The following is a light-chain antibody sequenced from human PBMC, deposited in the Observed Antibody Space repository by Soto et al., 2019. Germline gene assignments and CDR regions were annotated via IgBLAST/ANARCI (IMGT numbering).Light chain of an antibody. Sequence: AIRMTQSPSSLSASTGDRVTITCRASQGISSYLAWYQQKPGKAPKLLIYAASTLQSGVPSRFSGSGSGTDFTLTISCLQSEVFATYYCQQYYSYPPITFGGGTKVEIK. CDR2: AAS. CDR1: QGISSY. V-gene: IGKV1-8*01. CDR3: QQYYSYPPIT. J-gene: IGKJ4*01.